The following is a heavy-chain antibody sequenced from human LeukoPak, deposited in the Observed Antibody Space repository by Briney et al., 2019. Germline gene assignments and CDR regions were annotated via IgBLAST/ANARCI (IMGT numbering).Heavy chain of an antibody. V-gene: IGHV1-2*02. CDR2: INPNSGGT. CDR3: ARASGWYTFNY. Sequence: ASLKVSCKASGYTFTGSYMHWVRQAPGQGLEWMGWINPNSGGTNYAQKFQGRVTMTRDTSISTAYMELSRLRSDDTAVYYCARASGWYTFNYWGQGTLVTVSS. D-gene: IGHD6-19*01. CDR1: GYTFTGSY. J-gene: IGHJ4*02.